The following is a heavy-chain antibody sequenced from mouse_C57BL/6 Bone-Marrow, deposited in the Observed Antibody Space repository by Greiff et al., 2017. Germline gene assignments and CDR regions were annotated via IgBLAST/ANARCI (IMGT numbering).Heavy chain of an antibody. V-gene: IGHV14-3*01. CDR3: ARGCYGSSSFAY. D-gene: IGHD1-1*01. J-gene: IGHJ3*01. CDR2: IDPANGNT. CDR1: GFNITNTY. Sequence: VQLQQSVAELVRPGASVKLSCTASGFNITNTYMHWVKQRPEQGLEWNGMIDPANGNTKYAPQFQGKATITADTSSNTAYLHLSSMTSEDTAIYYCARGCYGSSSFAYWGQGTLVTVSA.